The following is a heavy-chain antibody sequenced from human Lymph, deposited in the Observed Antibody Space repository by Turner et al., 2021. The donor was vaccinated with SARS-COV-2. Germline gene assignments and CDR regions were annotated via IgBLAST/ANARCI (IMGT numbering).Heavy chain of an antibody. V-gene: IGHV3-43*02. CDR1: GFTFDDYA. J-gene: IGHJ4*02. D-gene: IGHD2-15*01. CDR3: AKDPGYCSGGSCSSRTYFDF. CDR2: ISGDGGGT. Sequence: GESGGGVVQPGGSLRLSCAASGFTFDDYAMHWVRQAPGKGLEWVSLISGDGGGTYYADSVKGRFTISRDNSKNSLSLQMNSLRAEDTALYYCAKDPGYCSGGSCSSRTYFDFWGQGTLVTVSA.